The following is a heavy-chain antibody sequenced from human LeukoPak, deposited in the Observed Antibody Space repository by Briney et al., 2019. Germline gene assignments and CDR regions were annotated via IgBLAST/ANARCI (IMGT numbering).Heavy chain of an antibody. CDR3: ARESGSGYSYFDY. V-gene: IGHV3-53*01. J-gene: IGHJ4*02. CDR2: IYSGGST. D-gene: IGHD3-22*01. CDR1: GFTVSSNY. Sequence: GSLRLSCAASGFTVSSNYMSWVRQAPGKGLEWVSVIYSGGSTYYADSVKGRFTISRDNSKNTLYLQMNSLRAEDTAVYYCARESGSGYSYFDYWGQGTLVTVSS.